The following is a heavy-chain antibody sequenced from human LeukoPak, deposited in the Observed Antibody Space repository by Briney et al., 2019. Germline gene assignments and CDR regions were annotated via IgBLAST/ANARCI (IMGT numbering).Heavy chain of an antibody. J-gene: IGHJ4*02. CDR3: ASAPNESLFDF. CDR1: GDSIRNYY. V-gene: IGHV4-59*01. CDR2: ISYSGNT. Sequence: SETLSLTCTVSGDSIRNYYWSWIRQPPGKGLEWVGYISYSGNTNYNASLKSRVTISLDTSKNQFTLKRSSVTAADTAIYYCASAPNESLFDFWGPGTLVTVSS.